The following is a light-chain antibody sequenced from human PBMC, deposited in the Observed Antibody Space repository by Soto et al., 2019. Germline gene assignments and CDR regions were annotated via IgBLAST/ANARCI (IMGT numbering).Light chain of an antibody. CDR1: QSVSSSY. CDR2: GAS. Sequence: DIVLTQSPGTLSLSPGERATLSCRASQSVSSSYLAWYQQKPGQAPRLLIYGASSRATGIPDRFGGSGSGTDFTLTISRLEPEDFAVYDCQQYGSSPWTFGQGTKVEIK. CDR3: QQYGSSPWT. V-gene: IGKV3-20*01. J-gene: IGKJ1*01.